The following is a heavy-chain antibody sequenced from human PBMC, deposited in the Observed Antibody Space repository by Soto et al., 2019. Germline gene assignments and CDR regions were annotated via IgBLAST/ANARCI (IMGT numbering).Heavy chain of an antibody. Sequence: PSETLSLTCTVSGGSISSYNWNWIRQSPEKGLEWIGYVYHSGRTNYNPSLKSRVTISVDTSKNQFSLQLSAVTAADTAVYYCAKGDSTTHGDSFDIWGQGTMVTVSS. V-gene: IGHV4-59*01. J-gene: IGHJ3*02. D-gene: IGHD6-13*01. CDR1: GGSISSYN. CDR3: AKGDSTTHGDSFDI. CDR2: VYHSGRT.